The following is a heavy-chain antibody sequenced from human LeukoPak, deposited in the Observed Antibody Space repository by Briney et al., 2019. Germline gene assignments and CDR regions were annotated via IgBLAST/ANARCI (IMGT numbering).Heavy chain of an antibody. CDR2: ISGSGGST. J-gene: IGHJ5*02. CDR3: AKGTGGYNWFDP. CDR1: RFTFSTYW. Sequence: GGSLRLSCAASRFTFSTYWMHWVRQAPGKGLEWVSAISGSGGSTYYADSVKGRFTISRDNSKNTLYLQMNSLRAEDTAVYYCAKGTGGYNWFDPWGQGTLVTVSS. V-gene: IGHV3-23*01. D-gene: IGHD2-8*02.